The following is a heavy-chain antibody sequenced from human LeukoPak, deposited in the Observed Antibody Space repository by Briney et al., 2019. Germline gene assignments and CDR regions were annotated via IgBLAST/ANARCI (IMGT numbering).Heavy chain of an antibody. Sequence: PGGSLRLSCAASGFTFSSYAMSWVRQAPGKGLEWVSAISGSGGSTYYADSVKGRFTISRDNSKNTLYLQMNSLRAEDTAVYHCAKPRRDGYNHFDYWGQGTLVTVSS. CDR3: AKPRRDGYNHFDY. V-gene: IGHV3-23*01. CDR2: ISGSGGST. D-gene: IGHD5-24*01. J-gene: IGHJ4*02. CDR1: GFTFSSYA.